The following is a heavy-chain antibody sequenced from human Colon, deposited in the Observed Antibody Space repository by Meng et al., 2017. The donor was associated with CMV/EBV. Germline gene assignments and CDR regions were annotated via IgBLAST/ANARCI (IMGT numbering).Heavy chain of an antibody. Sequence: ASVKVSCKASGYTVSSYGISWVRQAPGQGLEWMGCISTSIGNQYAQKFQGRVIMTTDSPTNTAYLEVMSLTFEDTAVYYCVRNSPSSWYALFDYWGQGTLVTVSS. J-gene: IGHJ4*02. CDR2: ISTSIGN. V-gene: IGHV1-18*01. CDR1: GYTVSSYG. D-gene: IGHD6-13*01. CDR3: VRNSPSSWYALFDY.